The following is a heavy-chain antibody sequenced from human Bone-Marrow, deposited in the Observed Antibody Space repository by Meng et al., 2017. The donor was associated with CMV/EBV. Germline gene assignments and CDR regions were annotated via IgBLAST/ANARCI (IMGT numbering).Heavy chain of an antibody. Sequence: SETLSLTCTVSGDSVSSGRSYWSWIRQPPGKGPEWIGYISYSGSTNYKPSLKSRVAISLDTSKNQFSLKLSSVTAADTAVYYCARGASRGRYYDFTFDYWGQGTLVTVSS. CDR3: ARGASRGRYYDFTFDY. CDR2: ISYSGST. D-gene: IGHD3-3*01. V-gene: IGHV4-61*01. CDR1: GDSVSSGRSY. J-gene: IGHJ4*02.